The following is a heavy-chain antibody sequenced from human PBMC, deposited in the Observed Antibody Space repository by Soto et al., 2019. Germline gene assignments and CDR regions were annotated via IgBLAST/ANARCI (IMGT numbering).Heavy chain of an antibody. J-gene: IGHJ6*03. CDR3: ARGYNWNLNYYYYMDV. CDR2: MNPNSGNT. Sequence: GASVKVSCKASGYTFTSYDINWVRQATGQGLEWMGWMNPNSGNTGYAQKFQGRVTTTRNTSISTAYMELSSLRSEDTAVYYCARGYNWNLNYYYYMDVWGKGTTVTVSS. CDR1: GYTFTSYD. V-gene: IGHV1-8*01. D-gene: IGHD1-7*01.